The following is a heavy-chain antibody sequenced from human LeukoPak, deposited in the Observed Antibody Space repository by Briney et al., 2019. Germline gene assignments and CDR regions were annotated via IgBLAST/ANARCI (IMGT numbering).Heavy chain of an antibody. D-gene: IGHD3-9*01. CDR2: ISGYNGNT. CDR1: GYPFTNYG. CDR3: ARDLSWFDP. V-gene: IGHV1-18*01. Sequence: ASVKVSCKASGYPFTNYGTSWVRQAPGQGLEWMGWISGYNGNTNSAQKVQGRVTITADESTSTAYMELSSLRSEDTAVYYCARDLSWFDPWGQGTLVTVSS. J-gene: IGHJ5*02.